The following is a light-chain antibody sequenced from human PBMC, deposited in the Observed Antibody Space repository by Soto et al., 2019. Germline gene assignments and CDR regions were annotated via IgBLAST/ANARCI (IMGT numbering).Light chain of an antibody. J-gene: IGLJ1*01. CDR2: DVS. Sequence: QSALTQPRSVSGSPGQSVTISCTGTSSDVGRYNYVSWYQHHPGKAPKLMIYDVSTRPSGVPDRFSGSKSGTTASLTISGLQAEDEADYYCCSYAGSPYVFGTGTKPTVL. CDR1: SSDVGRYNY. CDR3: CSYAGSPYV. V-gene: IGLV2-11*01.